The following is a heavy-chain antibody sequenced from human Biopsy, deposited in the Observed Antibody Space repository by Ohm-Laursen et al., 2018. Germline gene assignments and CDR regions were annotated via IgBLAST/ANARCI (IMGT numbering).Heavy chain of an antibody. CDR2: IYYSGST. J-gene: IGHJ6*02. CDR1: GGSMSSDY. V-gene: IGHV4-59*01. Sequence: SETLSLTCIVSGGSMSSDYWSWIRQTPGKGLEWIGYIYYSGSTNYNPSLKSRVTISVDTSKNQFSLRLNSVTAADTAVYYCARATNSTGWPYYYFYGMDVWGQGTTVTVSS. CDR3: ARATNSTGWPYYYFYGMDV. D-gene: IGHD2/OR15-2a*01.